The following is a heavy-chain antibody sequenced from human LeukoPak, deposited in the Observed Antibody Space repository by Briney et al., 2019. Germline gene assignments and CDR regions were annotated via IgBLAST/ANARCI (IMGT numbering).Heavy chain of an antibody. CDR2: INHSGST. D-gene: IGHD1-14*01. J-gene: IGHJ4*02. CDR1: GGSFSGYY. CDR3: ARERGDSGTDY. Sequence: PSETLSLTCAVYGGSFSGYYWSWIRQPPGKGLEWVGEINHSGSTNYNPSLKSRVTISVDTSKNQFSLKLSSVTATDTAVYYCARERGDSGTDYWGQGTLVTVSS. V-gene: IGHV4-34*01.